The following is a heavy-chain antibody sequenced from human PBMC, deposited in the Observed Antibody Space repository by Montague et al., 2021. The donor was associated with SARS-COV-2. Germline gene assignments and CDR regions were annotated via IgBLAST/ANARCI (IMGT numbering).Heavy chain of an antibody. CDR2: IWYGGSNK. J-gene: IGHJ6*02. D-gene: IGHD2-2*02. CDR3: AWDRFSSCTSSSCYMGGMDV. Sequence: SLRLSCAVSGFSFSSYGLNWVRQAPGKGLEWVAVIWYGGSNKQYADSVKGRFTISRDNSKNTLYLQMNSLRAEDPALYYCAWDRFSSCTSSSCYMGGMDVWGQGTMVTVSS. V-gene: IGHV3-33*01. CDR1: GFSFSSYG.